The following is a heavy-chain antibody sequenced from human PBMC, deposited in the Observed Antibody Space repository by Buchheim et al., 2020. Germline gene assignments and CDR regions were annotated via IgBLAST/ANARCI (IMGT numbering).Heavy chain of an antibody. D-gene: IGHD2-21*02. CDR3: TRVEEDPVVVTRN. Sequence: EVQLVESGGGLVQPGGSLKLSCAASGFTFSGSAMHWVRQASGKGLEWLGRIKGKAKNYSTAYAASVKGRFTISRDDSTNSAYLQMNSLKTEDTAVYYCTRVEEDPVVVTRNWGQGTL. CDR1: GFTFSGSA. V-gene: IGHV3-73*02. CDR2: IKGKAKNYST. J-gene: IGHJ4*02.